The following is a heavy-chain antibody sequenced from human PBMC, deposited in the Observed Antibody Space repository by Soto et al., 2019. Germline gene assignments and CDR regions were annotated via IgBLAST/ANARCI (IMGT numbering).Heavy chain of an antibody. J-gene: IGHJ4*02. CDR3: ARGDYYDIHDY. CDR2: INAGNGNT. D-gene: IGHD3-22*01. V-gene: IGHV1-3*01. Sequence: QVQLVQSGAEVKKPGASVKVSCKASGYTFTNYAMHWVRQAPGQRLEWMGRINAGNGNTKYSQKFQGRVTITRDTSASTAYMELSSLRSEDTAVYYCARGDYYDIHDYWGQGTLVTVSS. CDR1: GYTFTNYA.